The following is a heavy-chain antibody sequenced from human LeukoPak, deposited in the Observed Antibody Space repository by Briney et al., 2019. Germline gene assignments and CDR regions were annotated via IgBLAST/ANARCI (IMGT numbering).Heavy chain of an antibody. D-gene: IGHD3-10*01. V-gene: IGHV3-23*01. J-gene: IGHJ4*02. CDR3: AKANSYMVRGVIFDY. CDR1: GFTFSSYA. Sequence: GGSLRLSCAASGFTFSSYAMSWVRQAPGEGLGWVSAISGSGGSTYYADSVKGRFTISRDNSKNTLYLQMNSLRAEDTAVYYCAKANSYMVRGVIFDYWGQGTLVTVSS. CDR2: ISGSGGST.